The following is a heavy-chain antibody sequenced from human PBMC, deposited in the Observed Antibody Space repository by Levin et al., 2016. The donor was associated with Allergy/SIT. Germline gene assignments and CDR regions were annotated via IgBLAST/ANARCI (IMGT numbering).Heavy chain of an antibody. CDR1: GFTFSSYW. D-gene: IGHD5-18*01. CDR2: IKQDGSEK. V-gene: IGHV3-7*03. J-gene: IGHJ6*02. CDR3: ARASTAMDYYYYYYGMDV. Sequence: GGSLRLSCAASGFTFSSYWMSWVRQAPGKGLEWVANIKQDGSEKYYVDSVKGRFTISRDNAKNSLYLQMNSLRAEDTAVYYCARASTAMDYYYYYYGMDVWGQGTTVTVSS.